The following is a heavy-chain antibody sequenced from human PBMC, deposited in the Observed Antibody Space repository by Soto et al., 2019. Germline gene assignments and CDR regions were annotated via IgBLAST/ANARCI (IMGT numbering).Heavy chain of an antibody. D-gene: IGHD1-1*01. Sequence: VQLVQSGAEVRKPGSSVNVSCKASGTTFSTHGIHWVRQAPGQGLEWMGGFVPMFSSSNYAQKFQGRLTIVADESTNSAYMELSSLRADDSAIYYCARSGGTYYFDHWGQGTLVTVSS. J-gene: IGHJ4*02. CDR2: FVPMFSSS. CDR3: ARSGGTYYFDH. CDR1: GTTFSTHG. V-gene: IGHV1-69*01.